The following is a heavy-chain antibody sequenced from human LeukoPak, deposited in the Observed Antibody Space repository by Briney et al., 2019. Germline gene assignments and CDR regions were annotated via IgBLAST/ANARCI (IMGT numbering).Heavy chain of an antibody. V-gene: IGHV4-34*01. Sequence: SETLSLTCAVYGGSFSGYYWSWIRQPPGKGLEWIGEINHSGGTNDNPSLKSRVTISVDTSKNQFSLKLSSVTAADTAVYYCARGRVPPPDFWSGYYSRRWVAYFDYWGQGTLVTVSS. CDR2: INHSGGT. CDR3: ARGRVPPPDFWSGYYSRRWVAYFDY. D-gene: IGHD3-3*01. CDR1: GGSFSGYY. J-gene: IGHJ4*02.